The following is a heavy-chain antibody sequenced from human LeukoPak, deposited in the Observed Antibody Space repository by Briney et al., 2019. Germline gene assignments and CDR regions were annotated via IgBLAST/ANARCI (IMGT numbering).Heavy chain of an antibody. CDR2: ISSSSSYI. CDR1: GFAFSSYS. CDR3: ARDGTMVRGVIIYSDY. Sequence: PGGSLRLSCAASGFAFSSYSMNWVRQAPGKGLEWVSSISSSSSYIYYADSVKGRFTISRDNAKNSLYLQMNSLRAEDTAVYYCARDGTMVRGVIIYSDYWGQGTLVTVSS. V-gene: IGHV3-21*01. J-gene: IGHJ4*02. D-gene: IGHD3-10*01.